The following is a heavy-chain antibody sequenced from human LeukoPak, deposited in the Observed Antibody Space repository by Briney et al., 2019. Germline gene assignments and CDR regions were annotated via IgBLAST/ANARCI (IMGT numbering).Heavy chain of an antibody. CDR3: AKSHVTTATGTGRYFDY. Sequence: GGSLRLSCAASGFTFSDYWMHWVRQAPGKGLVWVSRINVDGSTRTYADSVKGRFTISRDNAKNTVYLQMDSLRAEDTAVYYCAKSHVTTATGTGRYFDYWGQGTLVTVSS. J-gene: IGHJ4*02. CDR2: INVDGSTR. CDR1: GFTFSDYW. V-gene: IGHV3-74*01. D-gene: IGHD3-9*01.